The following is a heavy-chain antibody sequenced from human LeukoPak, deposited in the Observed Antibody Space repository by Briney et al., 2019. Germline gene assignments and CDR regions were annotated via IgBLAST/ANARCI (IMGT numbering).Heavy chain of an antibody. CDR1: GGSISSYY. V-gene: IGHV4-59*01. D-gene: IGHD4-17*01. J-gene: IGHJ4*02. CDR2: IYYSGST. CDR3: ARYGIRAYFDY. Sequence: SETLSLTCTVPGGSISSYYWSWIRQPPGKGLEWIGYIYYSGSTNYNPSLKSRVTISVDTSKNQFSLKLSSVTAADTAVYYCARYGIRAYFDYWGQGTLVTVSS.